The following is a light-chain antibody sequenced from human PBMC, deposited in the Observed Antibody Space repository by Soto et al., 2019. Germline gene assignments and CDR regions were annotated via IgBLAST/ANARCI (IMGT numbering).Light chain of an antibody. CDR3: QHYKTSSPA. CDR1: QSISEW. Sequence: DIQMTQSPPTLSSSLGERVTITCRASQSISEWLAWYQQKPGKAPKLLIYAASTLESRVPSRFSGTGSGTEFTLTISGLKTDDFATYYCQHYKTSSPAFGQGTKVDIK. CDR2: AAS. J-gene: IGKJ1*01. V-gene: IGKV1-5*01.